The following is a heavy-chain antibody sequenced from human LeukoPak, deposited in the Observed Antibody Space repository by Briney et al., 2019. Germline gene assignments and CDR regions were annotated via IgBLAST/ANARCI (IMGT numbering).Heavy chain of an antibody. V-gene: IGHV3-23*01. J-gene: IGHJ6*02. D-gene: IGHD2-21*01. CDR3: ASVACDTESYYRLDV. Sequence: PGGSLRLSCATPGFTFTSHAMTWVRQAPGKGLGWVSGIRGTTGRTLYGESVKGRFTVARDSSRDTLYLQITSRRAEDAAVYFCASVACDTESYYRLDVWGQGTTVTVSS. CDR1: GFTFTSHA. CDR2: IRGTTGRT.